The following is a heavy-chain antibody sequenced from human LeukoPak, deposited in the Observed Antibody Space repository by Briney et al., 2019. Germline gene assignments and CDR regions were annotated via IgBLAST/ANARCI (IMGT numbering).Heavy chain of an antibody. D-gene: IGHD1-26*01. CDR1: GFPFSSYW. CDR2: IKQDGSEK. V-gene: IGHV3-7*03. Sequence: GGSLRLSCVASGFPFSSYWMTWVRQAPGKGLEWVANIKQDGSEKYYVDSVKGRFTISRDNAKNSLYLQMNSLRAEDTAVYYCARGHILHFDYWGQGTLVTVSS. J-gene: IGHJ4*02. CDR3: ARGHILHFDY.